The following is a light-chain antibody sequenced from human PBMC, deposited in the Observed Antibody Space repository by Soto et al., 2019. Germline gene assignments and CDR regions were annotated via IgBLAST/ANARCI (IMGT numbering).Light chain of an antibody. CDR1: QSVASN. J-gene: IGKJ2*01. Sequence: EIVMTQSPASLSVSPGDGATLSCWASQSVASNVAWYQQRPGQGPRLLIHGASTRAAGVPARFSGSGSGTDLTLPISSLQSEDFAVYHCQQYHNWPPQYTFGQGTKLQIK. V-gene: IGKV3-15*01. CDR3: QQYHNWPPQYT. CDR2: GAS.